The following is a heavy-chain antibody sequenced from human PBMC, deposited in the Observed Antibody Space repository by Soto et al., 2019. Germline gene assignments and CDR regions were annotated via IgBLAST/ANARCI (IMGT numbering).Heavy chain of an antibody. D-gene: IGHD5-18*01. CDR2: ISSSSSYI. CDR1: GFTFGSYS. J-gene: IGHJ4*02. Sequence: GGSLRLSCAASGFTFGSYSMNWVRQAPGKGLEWVSSISSSSSYIYSAGSVKGRFTISRDNAKNSLYLQMNSLRAEDTAVYYCAREEYSNFDYWGQGNLVTVSS. CDR3: AREEYSNFDY. V-gene: IGHV3-21*01.